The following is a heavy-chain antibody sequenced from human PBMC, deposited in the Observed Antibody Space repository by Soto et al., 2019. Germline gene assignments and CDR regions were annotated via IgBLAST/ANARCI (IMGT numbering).Heavy chain of an antibody. CDR1: GYTFTYYY. Sequence: ASVKVSCKASGYTFTYYYMHWVRQAPGQGLEWMGWINPNSGGTNYAQKFQGRVTMTRDTSISTAYMDLSRLRYDDTAVYYCARLPPPSLYSYGMDVWAQRNTVTVSS. CDR3: ARLPPPSLYSYGMDV. V-gene: IGHV1-2*02. J-gene: IGHJ6*02. CDR2: INPNSGGT.